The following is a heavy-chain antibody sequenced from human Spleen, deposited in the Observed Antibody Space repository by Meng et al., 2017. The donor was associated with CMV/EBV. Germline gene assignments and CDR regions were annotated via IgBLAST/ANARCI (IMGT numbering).Heavy chain of an antibody. CDR2: IGNNGDST. J-gene: IGHJ4*02. CDR1: GFPFQNVW. V-gene: IGHV3-64*02. D-gene: IGHD3-10*01. Sequence: ESLKISCAASGFPFQNVWMTWVRQAPGKGLEYVSAIGNNGDSTYYADSVRGRFTISRDNLKNTLYLQMDSLRREDMAVYYCARGGWFGNSWYLDYWGQGTLVTVS. CDR3: ARGGWFGNSWYLDY.